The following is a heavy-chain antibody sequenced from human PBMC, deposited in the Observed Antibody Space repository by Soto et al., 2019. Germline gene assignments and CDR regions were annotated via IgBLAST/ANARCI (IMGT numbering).Heavy chain of an antibody. V-gene: IGHV3-23*01. D-gene: IGHD3-22*01. CDR3: AKAVGDGNDYYGF. CDR2: ISGNGGST. CDR1: GCTLSTCA. J-gene: IGHJ4*02. Sequence: VGAVIRCWAACGCTLSTCAMVSVHQTPGKGLEWVSGISGNGGSTYYADSVKGRFTISRDTSKNTLYLQMDSLGAEDTAIYYCAKAVGDGNDYYGFGGQGTLVTVSS.